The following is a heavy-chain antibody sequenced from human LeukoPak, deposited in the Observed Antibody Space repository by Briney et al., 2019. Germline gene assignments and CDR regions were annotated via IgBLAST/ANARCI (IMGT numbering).Heavy chain of an antibody. D-gene: IGHD6-19*01. CDR1: GYTFTSYY. J-gene: IGHJ1*01. CDR2: INPNSGGT. Sequence: ASVKVSCKASGYTFTSYYMHWVRQAPGQGLEWMGWINPNSGGTNYAQKFQGRVTMTRDTSISTAYMELSRLRSDDTAVYYCARVPGIAVAGTGEEYFQHWGQGTLVTVSS. CDR3: ARVPGIAVAGTGEEYFQH. V-gene: IGHV1-2*02.